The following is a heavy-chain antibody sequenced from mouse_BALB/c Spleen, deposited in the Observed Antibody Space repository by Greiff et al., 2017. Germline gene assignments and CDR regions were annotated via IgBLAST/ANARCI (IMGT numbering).Heavy chain of an antibody. J-gene: IGHJ1*01. V-gene: IGHV1S56*01. CDR2: IYPGDGST. D-gene: IGHD2-4*01. CDR1: GYTFTSYY. Sequence: VQLQQSGPELVKPGASVKMSCKASGYTFTSYYIHWVKQRPGQGLEWIGWIYPGDGSTKYNEKFKGKTTLTADKSSSTAYMLLSSLTSEDSAIYFCAKSMITGYFDVWGAGTTVTVSS. CDR3: AKSMITGYFDV.